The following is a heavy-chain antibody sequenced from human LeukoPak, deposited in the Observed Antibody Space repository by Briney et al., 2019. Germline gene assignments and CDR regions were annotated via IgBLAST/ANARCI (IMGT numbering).Heavy chain of an antibody. D-gene: IGHD3-3*01. CDR2: IRYDGSNK. Sequence: GGSLRLSCAASGFTFSSYGMHWVRQAPGKGLEWVAFIRYDGSNKYYADSVKGRFTISRDNSKNTLYLQMNSLRAEDTAVYYCAKDLPSYDFWSGSMYWGQGTLVTAPS. CDR3: AKDLPSYDFWSGSMY. V-gene: IGHV3-30*02. CDR1: GFTFSSYG. J-gene: IGHJ4*02.